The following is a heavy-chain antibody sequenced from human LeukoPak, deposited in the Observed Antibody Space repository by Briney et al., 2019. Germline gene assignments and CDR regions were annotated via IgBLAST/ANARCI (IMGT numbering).Heavy chain of an antibody. CDR2: ISYNGVT. J-gene: IGHJ4*02. CDR3: ARHLSDGTYPLDY. V-gene: IGHV4-59*08. CDR1: GFTFSSYS. Sequence: GSLRLSCAASGFTFSSYSMNWVRQAPGKGLEWIAYISYNGVTEYHPSLNSRVTMSLDTSKNQFSLKLTSVTAADTAIYYCARHLSDGTYPLDYWGQGILVTVSS. D-gene: IGHD1-26*01.